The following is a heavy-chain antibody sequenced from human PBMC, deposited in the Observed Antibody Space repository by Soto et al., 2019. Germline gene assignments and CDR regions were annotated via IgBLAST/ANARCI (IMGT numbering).Heavy chain of an antibody. CDR1: GFTFSSSP. J-gene: IGHJ4*02. V-gene: IGHV3-23*01. CDR3: AKGGITAPRYY. D-gene: IGHD3-16*01. Sequence: GGSLRLSCSASGFTFSSSPMGWVRQAPGKGLEWVSSISARGDSTPYADSVKGRFTISRDNSKNTVYLQMNSLRVEDTALYYCAKGGITAPRYYWGQGTLVTVSS. CDR2: ISARGDST.